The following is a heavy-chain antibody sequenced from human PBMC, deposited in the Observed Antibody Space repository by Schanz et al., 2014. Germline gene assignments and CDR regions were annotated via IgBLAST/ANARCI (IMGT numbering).Heavy chain of an antibody. J-gene: IGHJ3*02. D-gene: IGHD3-10*01. V-gene: IGHV3-7*05. Sequence: EVQLVASGGGLVQPGGSLRLSCTASGFTFSDYWMSWVRQAPGKGPEWVANIKHDGSVKDYVDSVEGRFTISRDNAKSSLYLQMNSLRAEDTAVYYCAKGRFGELSAFDIWGQGTMVTVSS. CDR2: IKHDGSVK. CDR3: AKGRFGELSAFDI. CDR1: GFTFSDYW.